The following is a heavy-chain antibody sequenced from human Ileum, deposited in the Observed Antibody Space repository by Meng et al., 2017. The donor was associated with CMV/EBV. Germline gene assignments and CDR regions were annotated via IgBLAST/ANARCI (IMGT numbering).Heavy chain of an antibody. D-gene: IGHD5-24*01. CDR1: GDSVSSTRVA. V-gene: IGHV6-1*01. J-gene: IGHJ4*02. CDR2: TYYRSKWYN. Sequence: ISGDSVSSTRVAWNWIRQSPSRGLEWLGRTYYRSKWYNDYALSVKSRITINPDTSKNQFSLQLNSVTAEDTAVYYCTRDPAWLQVDYWGQGTLVTVSS. CDR3: TRDPAWLQVDY.